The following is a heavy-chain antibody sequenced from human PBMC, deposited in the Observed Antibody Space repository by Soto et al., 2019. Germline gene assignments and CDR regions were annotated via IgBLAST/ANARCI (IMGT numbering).Heavy chain of an antibody. Sequence: SVKVSCKASGGSFTYTLSWVRQAPGQGLEWMGGIIPIFGTTNYAQKFQGRVTITADESTKTAYMELSTLRSEDTAVYYCARLHSHGTYGMDVWGQGTKVTVSS. CDR1: GGSFTYT. J-gene: IGHJ6*02. CDR3: ARLHSHGTYGMDV. V-gene: IGHV1-69*13. CDR2: IIPIFGTT. D-gene: IGHD5-18*01.